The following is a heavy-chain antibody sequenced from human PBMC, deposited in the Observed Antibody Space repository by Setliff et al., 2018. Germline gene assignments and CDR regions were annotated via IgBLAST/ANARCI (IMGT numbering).Heavy chain of an antibody. Sequence: GGSLRLSCVASGLPFSNSNMNWVRQAPGEGLEWVSSISSISNYIFYADSVEGRFSISRDNAENSLYLQMNSLRTEDTAVYFCARVAMGASCSGTSCQKYRFDYWGQGTLVTVSS. CDR1: GLPFSNSN. V-gene: IGHV3-21*01. J-gene: IGHJ4*02. CDR2: ISSISNYI. CDR3: ARVAMGASCSGTSCQKYRFDY. D-gene: IGHD2-2*01.